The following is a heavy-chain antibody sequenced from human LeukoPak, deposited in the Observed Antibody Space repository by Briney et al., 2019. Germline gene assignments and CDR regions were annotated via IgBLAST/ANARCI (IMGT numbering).Heavy chain of an antibody. J-gene: IGHJ4*02. CDR2: ISGSGGST. Sequence: GGSLRLSCAASGFTFSSYAMSWVRQAPGKGLEWVSVISGSGGSTYYADSVKGRFTISRDNSKNTLYLQMNSLRAEDTAVYYCAKSNDYDSSGYYGGDYWGQGTLVTVSS. V-gene: IGHV3-23*01. CDR1: GFTFSSYA. D-gene: IGHD3-22*01. CDR3: AKSNDYDSSGYYGGDY.